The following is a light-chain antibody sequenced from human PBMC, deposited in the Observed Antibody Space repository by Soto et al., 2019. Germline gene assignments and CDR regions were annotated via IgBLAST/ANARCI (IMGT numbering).Light chain of an antibody. J-gene: IGKJ4*01. CDR1: QSVLYSSNNKNY. Sequence: DIVMTQSPDSLAVSLGARATINCKSSQSVLYSSNNKNYLAWYQQKPGQPPKLLIYWASTRESGVPDRFSGSGSVTDFTLTISSLQAEDVAVYYCQQYYSTPLTFGGGTKVEIK. CDR2: WAS. CDR3: QQYYSTPLT. V-gene: IGKV4-1*01.